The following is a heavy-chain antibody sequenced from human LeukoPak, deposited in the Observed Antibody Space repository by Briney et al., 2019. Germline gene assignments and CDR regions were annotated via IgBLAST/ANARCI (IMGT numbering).Heavy chain of an antibody. V-gene: IGHV1-3*01. CDR2: INAGNGNT. Sequence: ALVEVSCKASGYTFTNYAMHWVRQAPGQGLEWMGWINAGNGNTKYSQRFQGRVTITRDTSASTAYMELSSLRSEDTAVYYCARDDKASVTIDYWGQGTLVTVSS. CDR3: ARDDKASVTIDY. CDR1: GYTFTNYA. D-gene: IGHD4-17*01. J-gene: IGHJ4*02.